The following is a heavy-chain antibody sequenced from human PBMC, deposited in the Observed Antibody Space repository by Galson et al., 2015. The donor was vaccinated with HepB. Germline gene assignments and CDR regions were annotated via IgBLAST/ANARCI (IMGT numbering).Heavy chain of an antibody. CDR1: GYTFTSYG. CDR3: ARDHDIVVPGPMYGMDV. D-gene: IGHD2-2*01. V-gene: IGHV1-18*04. J-gene: IGHJ6*02. Sequence: GYTFTSYGISWVRQAPGQGLEWMGWISAYTGNTNYAQRLQGRVTMTTDTSTSTAYMELRSLRSDDTAVYYSARDHDIVVPGPMYGMDVWGQGTTVTVSS. CDR2: ISAYTGNT.